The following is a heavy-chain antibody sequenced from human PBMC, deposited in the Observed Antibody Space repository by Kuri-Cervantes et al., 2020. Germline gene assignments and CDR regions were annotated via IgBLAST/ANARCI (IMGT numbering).Heavy chain of an antibody. CDR1: GGSISSYY. CDR2: IYYSGST. J-gene: IGHJ4*02. D-gene: IGHD5-18*01. Sequence: SETLSLTCTVSGGSISSYYWSWIRQPPGKGLEWIGYIYYSGSTNYNPSLKSRVTISVDTSKNQFSLELSSVTAADTAVYYCARSRGYSYGYCFDYWGQGTLVTVSS. CDR3: ARSRGYSYGYCFDY. V-gene: IGHV4-59*01.